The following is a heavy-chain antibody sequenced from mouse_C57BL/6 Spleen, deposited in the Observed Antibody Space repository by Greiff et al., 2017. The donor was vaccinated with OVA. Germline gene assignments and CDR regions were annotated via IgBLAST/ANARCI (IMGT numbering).Heavy chain of an antibody. D-gene: IGHD2-3*01. CDR1: GFTFTDYY. CDR3: ARYDGFTGYFDY. Sequence: EVKLMESGGGLVQPGGSLSLSCAASGFTFTDYYMSWVRQPPGKALEWLGFIRNKANGYTTEYSASVKGRFTISRDNSQSILYLQMNALGAEDSATYYCARYDGFTGYFDYWGQGTTLTVSS. V-gene: IGHV7-3*01. J-gene: IGHJ2*01. CDR2: IRNKANGYTT.